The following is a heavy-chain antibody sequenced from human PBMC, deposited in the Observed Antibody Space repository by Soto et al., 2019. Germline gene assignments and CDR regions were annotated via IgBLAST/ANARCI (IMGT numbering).Heavy chain of an antibody. V-gene: IGHV1-69*10. CDR1: GYTFTSNG. Sequence: ASVKVSCKASGYTFTSNGFSWVRQAPGQGLEWMGWISPIGSKTNYAQKFQGRITITADKSTSTAYMELSSLRSEDTAVYYCASSQDIVATIWGQGTLVTVSS. J-gene: IGHJ4*02. D-gene: IGHD5-12*01. CDR3: ASSQDIVATI. CDR2: ISPIGSKT.